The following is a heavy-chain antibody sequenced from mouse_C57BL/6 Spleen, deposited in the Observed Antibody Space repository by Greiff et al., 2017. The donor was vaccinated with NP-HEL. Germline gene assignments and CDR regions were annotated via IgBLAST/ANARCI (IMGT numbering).Heavy chain of an antibody. D-gene: IGHD1-1*01. Sequence: QVQLKESGAELVRPGASVTLSCKASGYTFTDYEMHWVKQTPVHGLEWIGAIDPETGGTAYNQKFKGKAILTADKSSSTAYMELRSLTSEDSAVYYCTRSYYGSSYRYYFDYWGQGTTLTVSS. V-gene: IGHV1-15*01. CDR2: IDPETGGT. CDR3: TRSYYGSSYRYYFDY. CDR1: GYTFTDYE. J-gene: IGHJ2*01.